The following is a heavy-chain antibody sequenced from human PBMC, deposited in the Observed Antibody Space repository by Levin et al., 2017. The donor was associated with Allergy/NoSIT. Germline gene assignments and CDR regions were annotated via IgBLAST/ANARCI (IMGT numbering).Heavy chain of an antibody. CDR3: ARGYSNGWYDVLDI. Sequence: EASVKVSCKTFGYTLTDYYMYWVRQAPGQGLEWMGWINPASGGTNYPQKFQGRVTMTRDTSIRTAYMDLTSLTSDDTAVYYCARGYSNGWYDVLDIWGQGTMVTVSS. V-gene: IGHV1-2*02. J-gene: IGHJ3*02. CDR2: INPASGGT. D-gene: IGHD6-19*01. CDR1: GYTLTDYY.